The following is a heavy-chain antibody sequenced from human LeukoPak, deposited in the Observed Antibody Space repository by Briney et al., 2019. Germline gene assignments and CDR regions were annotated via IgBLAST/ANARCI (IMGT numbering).Heavy chain of an antibody. D-gene: IGHD1-14*01. J-gene: IGHJ5*02. V-gene: IGHV3-21*01. CDR1: GFTFSSYS. CDR3: ASSEILYNP. Sequence: GGSLRLSCAASGFTFSSYSMNWVRQAPGKGLEWVSSISSSSGYIYYADSMKGRFTISRDNAKNSLYLQMNSLRAEDTAVYYCASSEILYNPWGQGTLVTVSS. CDR2: ISSSSGYI.